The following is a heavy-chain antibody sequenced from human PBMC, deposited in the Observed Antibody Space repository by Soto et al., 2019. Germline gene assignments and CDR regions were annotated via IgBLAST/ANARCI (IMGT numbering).Heavy chain of an antibody. Sequence: QVQLVESGGGVVQPGRSLRLSCAASVFIFSNYAMHWVRQAPGKGLEWVAVISDDGSTKYYADSLKGRCTISRDNSKITLYLQMNSLRAEDTAVYYCASPSTKIVVVNQDFPHWGQGTLVIVSS. J-gene: IGHJ1*01. D-gene: IGHD3-22*01. V-gene: IGHV3-30-3*01. CDR3: ASPSTKIVVVNQDFPH. CDR1: VFIFSNYA. CDR2: ISDDGSTK.